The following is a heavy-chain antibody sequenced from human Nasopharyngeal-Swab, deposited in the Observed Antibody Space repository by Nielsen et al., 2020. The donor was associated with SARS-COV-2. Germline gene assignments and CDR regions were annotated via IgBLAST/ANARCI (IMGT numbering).Heavy chain of an antibody. CDR2: IYYSGSA. D-gene: IGHD6-13*01. CDR3: ARNPGSVQYTSTWYGEFDY. Sequence: RQAPGKGLEWIGTIYYSGSAYYNPSLKSRVAISVDTSKNQIFLNLSSVTAADSAVYYCARNPGSVQYTSTWYGEFDYWGQGTLVTVSS. V-gene: IGHV4-39*01. J-gene: IGHJ4*02.